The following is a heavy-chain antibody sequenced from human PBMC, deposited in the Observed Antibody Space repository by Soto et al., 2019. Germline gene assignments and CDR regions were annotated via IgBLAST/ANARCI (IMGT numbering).Heavy chain of an antibody. CDR2: NDYGGST. CDR3: ARDSRGSNAFDI. D-gene: IGHD3-22*01. V-gene: IGHV4-39*01. CDR1: RGSISSSSYY. J-gene: IGHJ3*02. Sequence: QLQLQESGPGLVKPSETLSLTCTVSRGSISSSSYYWGWIRQPPGKGLEWIGGNDYGGSTYYKPALTGRVTISGDTSKKLLSLRLSSVTAADTAVYYCARDSRGSNAFDIWGQGTMVTVSS.